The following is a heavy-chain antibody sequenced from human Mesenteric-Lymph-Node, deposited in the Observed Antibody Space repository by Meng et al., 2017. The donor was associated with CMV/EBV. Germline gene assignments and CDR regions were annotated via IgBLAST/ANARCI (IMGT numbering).Heavy chain of an antibody. J-gene: IGHJ6*02. CDR3: TRDQEVGFYGMDV. V-gene: IGHV3-7*01. CDR1: GFPFSNYW. Sequence: GESLKISRASSGFPFSNYWMSWVRQAPGKGLEWVANIKQDGSEKYYVDSVKGRITISRDNAKNSLYLQMDSLRVADTAVYYCTRDQEVGFYGMDVWGQGTTVTVSS. CDR2: IKQDGSEK.